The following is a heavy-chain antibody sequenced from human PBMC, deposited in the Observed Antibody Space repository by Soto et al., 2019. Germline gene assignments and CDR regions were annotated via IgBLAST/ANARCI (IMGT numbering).Heavy chain of an antibody. Sequence: QVQLQESGPGLVKPSETLSLTCTVYGGSIRRYFWSWIRQPPGKGLEWIGYIYYSGSTNYIHSLKRRATISVHTSKCQFSLKLSSVSAAETAVYCCARRYGSCFDYWGQGTLVTVSS. CDR2: IYYSGST. CDR3: ARRYGSCFDY. V-gene: IGHV4-59*08. J-gene: IGHJ4*02. D-gene: IGHD5-18*01. CDR1: GGSIRRYF.